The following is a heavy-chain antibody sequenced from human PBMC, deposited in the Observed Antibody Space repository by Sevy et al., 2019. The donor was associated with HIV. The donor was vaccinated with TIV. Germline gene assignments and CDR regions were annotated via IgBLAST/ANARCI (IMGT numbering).Heavy chain of an antibody. V-gene: IGHV4-30-4*01. J-gene: IGHJ4*02. CDR1: GGSVSNGDYY. CDR2: IYYSGSG. Sequence: SETLSLTCDVSGGSVSNGDYYWSWIRQPPGKGLEWFGYIYYSGSGYYNPFLKSRVTISVDTSKNQFSLKLKSVTAADTAIYYCASKRGYTHGPFESWGRGTLVTVSS. D-gene: IGHD5-12*01. CDR3: ASKRGYTHGPFES.